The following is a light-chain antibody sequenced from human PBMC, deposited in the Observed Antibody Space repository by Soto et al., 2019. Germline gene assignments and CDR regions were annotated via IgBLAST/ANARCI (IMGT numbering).Light chain of an antibody. CDR3: QQYYSYPRT. CDR2: AAS. CDR1: QTISTY. J-gene: IGKJ1*01. V-gene: IGKV1-39*01. Sequence: DIQMTQSPSPLSASVGDRVTITCRASQTISTYLNWYQQKPGKAPKLLIYAASTLQSGVPSRFSGSGSGTDFTLTISCLQSEDFATYYCQQYYSYPRTFGQGTKVDI.